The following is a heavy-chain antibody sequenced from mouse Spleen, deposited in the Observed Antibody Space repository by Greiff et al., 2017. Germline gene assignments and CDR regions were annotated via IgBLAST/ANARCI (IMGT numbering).Heavy chain of an antibody. J-gene: IGHJ2*01. CDR3: ARRGKNWDNGYFDY. V-gene: IGHV1-59*01. CDR2: IDPSDSYT. D-gene: IGHD4-1*01. CDR1: GYTFTSYW. Sequence: QVQLQQPGAELVRPGTSVKLSCKASGYTFTSYWMHWVKQRPGQGLEWIGVIDPSDSYTNYNQKFKGKATLTVDTSSSTAYMQLSSLTSEDSAVYYCARRGKNWDNGYFDYWGQGTTLTVSS.